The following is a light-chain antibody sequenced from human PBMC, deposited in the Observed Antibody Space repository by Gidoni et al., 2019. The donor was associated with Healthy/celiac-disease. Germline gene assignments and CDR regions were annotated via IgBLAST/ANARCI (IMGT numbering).Light chain of an antibody. CDR1: QGISSY. CDR3: QQLNSYPPWT. V-gene: IGKV1-9*01. J-gene: IGKJ1*01. Sequence: DIQLTQSPSFLSASVGDRVTITCRASQGISSYLAWYQQKPGKAPKLLIYAASTLQSGVPSRFSGSGAGTEFTLTISSRQPEDFATYYCQQLNSYPPWTFGQGTKVEIK. CDR2: AAS.